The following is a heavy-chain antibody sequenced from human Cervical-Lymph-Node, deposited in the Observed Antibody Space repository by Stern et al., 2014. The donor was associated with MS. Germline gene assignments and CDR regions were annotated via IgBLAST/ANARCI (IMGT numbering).Heavy chain of an antibody. V-gene: IGHV3-21*01. CDR3: ASTHDYSNYLFW. J-gene: IGHJ4*02. D-gene: IGHD4-11*01. CDR2: ISSSGSYK. CDR1: GFIFTNYA. Sequence: MQLVQSGGGLVKPGGSLRLSCATSGFIFTNYAINWVRQAPGKGLEWVSSISSSGSYKYYADSVKGRLTVSRDNAKHSVFLQLNSLRVEDTAIYYCASTHDYSNYLFWGGQGTLVTVSS.